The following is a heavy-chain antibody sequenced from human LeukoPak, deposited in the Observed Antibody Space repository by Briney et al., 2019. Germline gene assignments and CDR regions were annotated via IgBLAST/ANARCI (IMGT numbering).Heavy chain of an antibody. CDR2: ISATGGST. CDR3: AKDTSSSGSYFDY. CDR1: GFSFSTYA. J-gene: IGHJ4*02. V-gene: IGHV3-23*01. Sequence: GGSLRLSCAASGFSFSTYAMSWVRQAPGKGLECVSAISATGGSTYYADSVKGRFTISRDNSKNTLYLQLNSLRAEDTAVYYCAKDTSSSGSYFDYWGQGTLVTVSS. D-gene: IGHD3-10*01.